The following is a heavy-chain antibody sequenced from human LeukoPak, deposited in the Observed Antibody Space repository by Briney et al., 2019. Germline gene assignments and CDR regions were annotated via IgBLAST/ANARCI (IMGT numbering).Heavy chain of an antibody. CDR1: GGSFSSGSYY. J-gene: IGHJ4*02. Sequence: SETLSLTCTVSGGSFSSGSYYWSWIRQPPGKGLEWIGYIYYSGSTNYHPSLKSRVTISVDTSKNQFSLKLSSVTAADTAVYYCARILAAAGTLYFDYWGQGILVTVSS. V-gene: IGHV4-61*01. CDR2: IYYSGST. CDR3: ARILAAAGTLYFDY. D-gene: IGHD6-13*01.